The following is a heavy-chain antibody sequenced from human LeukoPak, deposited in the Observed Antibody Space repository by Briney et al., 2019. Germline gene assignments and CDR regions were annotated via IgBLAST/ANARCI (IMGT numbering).Heavy chain of an antibody. CDR3: ARGPYMVRGVISPYFDY. CDR1: GFTFSSYA. J-gene: IGHJ4*02. V-gene: IGHV3-23*01. Sequence: GGSLRLSCAASGFTFSSYAMSWVRQAPGKGLEWVSGISGSGGSTYYADSVKGRFTISRDNSKNTLYLQVNSLRAEDTAVYYCARGPYMVRGVISPYFDYWGQGTLVTVSS. CDR2: ISGSGGST. D-gene: IGHD3-10*01.